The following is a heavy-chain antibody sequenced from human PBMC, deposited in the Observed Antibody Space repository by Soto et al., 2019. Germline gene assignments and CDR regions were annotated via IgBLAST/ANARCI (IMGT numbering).Heavy chain of an antibody. D-gene: IGHD6-19*01. V-gene: IGHV1-18*04. J-gene: IGHJ4*02. CDR2: ISAYNGNT. CDR1: GYTFTNYG. CDR3: AGSESGGWYGLY. Sequence: ASVKVSCKASGYTFTNYGISWVLQAPGQGLEWMGWISAYNGNTNYAQKFQGRVTMTTDTSTSTAYMELRSLRSDDTAVYYCAGSESGGWYGLYWGQGTLVTVSS.